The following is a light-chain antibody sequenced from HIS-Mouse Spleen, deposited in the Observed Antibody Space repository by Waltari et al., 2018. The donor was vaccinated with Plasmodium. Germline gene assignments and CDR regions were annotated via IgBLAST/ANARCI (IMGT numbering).Light chain of an antibody. J-gene: IGLJ3*02. CDR2: EDS. V-gene: IGLV3-10*01. Sequence: SYELTQPPSVSLSAGRTARSTWRVDALPNKYAYWYQQKSGQAPVLVIYEDSKRPSGIPERFSGSSSGTMASLTISGAQVEDEADYYCYSTDSSGNHRVFGGGTKLTVL. CDR1: ALPNKY. CDR3: YSTDSSGNHRV.